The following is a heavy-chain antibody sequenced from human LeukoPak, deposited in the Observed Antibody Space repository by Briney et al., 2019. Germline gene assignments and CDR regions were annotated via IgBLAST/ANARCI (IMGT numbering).Heavy chain of an antibody. V-gene: IGHV1-24*01. Sequence: ASVKVSCKVSGYTLTELSMHWVRQAPGKGLEWIGGFDPEDGETIYAQKFQGRVTMTEDTSTDTAYMELSSLRSEDTAVYYCATMITGIVGATATKSFDYWGQGTLVTVSS. J-gene: IGHJ4*02. D-gene: IGHD1-26*01. CDR2: FDPEDGET. CDR3: ATMITGIVGATATKSFDY. CDR1: GYTLTELS.